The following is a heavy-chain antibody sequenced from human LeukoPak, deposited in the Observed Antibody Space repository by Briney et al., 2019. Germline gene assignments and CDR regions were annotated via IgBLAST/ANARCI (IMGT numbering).Heavy chain of an antibody. Sequence: ASVKVSCKASGGTFSSYAISWVRQAPGQGLEWMGRIIPILGIANYAQKFQGRVTITADKSTSTAYMELSSLRSEDTAVYYCARGSVTTFWFDPWGQGTLVTVSS. CDR2: IIPILGIA. V-gene: IGHV1-69*04. CDR3: ARGSVTTFWFDP. CDR1: GGTFSSYA. J-gene: IGHJ5*02. D-gene: IGHD4-17*01.